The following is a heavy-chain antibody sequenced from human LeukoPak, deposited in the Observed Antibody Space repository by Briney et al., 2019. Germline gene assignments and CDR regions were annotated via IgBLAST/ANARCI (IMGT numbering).Heavy chain of an antibody. CDR3: ARSRQGIAAAGGDY. Sequence: GGSLRLSCAASGFTFSSYAMHWVRQAPGKGLEWVAVISYDGSNKYYADSVKGRFTISRDNSKNTLHLQMNSLRAEDTAVYYCARSRQGIAAAGGDYWGQGTLVTVSS. V-gene: IGHV3-30-3*01. CDR2: ISYDGSNK. CDR1: GFTFSSYA. J-gene: IGHJ4*02. D-gene: IGHD6-13*01.